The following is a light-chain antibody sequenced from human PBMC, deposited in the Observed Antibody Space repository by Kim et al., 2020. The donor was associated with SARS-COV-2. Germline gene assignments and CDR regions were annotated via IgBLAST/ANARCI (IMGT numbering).Light chain of an antibody. J-gene: IGKJ1*01. CDR2: GAS. CDR3: QQYGSSLSWT. V-gene: IGKV3-20*01. Sequence: PGERAALSCRASQSVSSSYLAWNQQKPGQAPRLLIYGASSRATGIPDRFSGSGSGTDFTLTISRLEPEDFAVYYCQQYGSSLSWTFGQGTKVDIK. CDR1: QSVSSSY.